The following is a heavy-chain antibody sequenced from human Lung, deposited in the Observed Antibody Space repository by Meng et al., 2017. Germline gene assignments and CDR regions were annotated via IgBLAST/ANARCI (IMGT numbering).Heavy chain of an antibody. D-gene: IGHD3-10*01. Sequence: QVRLQGSGPGSVKPSGTLSLTCAVSGGSISSSNWWSWVRQPPGKGLEWIGEIYHSGSTNYNPSLKSRVTISVDKSKNQFSLKLSSVTAADTAVYYCARGSITMVRGVSVFDPWGQGTLVTVSS. CDR2: IYHSGST. CDR3: ARGSITMVRGVSVFDP. V-gene: IGHV4-4*02. CDR1: GGSISSSNW. J-gene: IGHJ5*02.